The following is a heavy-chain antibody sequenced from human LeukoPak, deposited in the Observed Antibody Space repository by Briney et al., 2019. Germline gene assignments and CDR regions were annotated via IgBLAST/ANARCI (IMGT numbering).Heavy chain of an antibody. CDR2: IIPIFGTA. D-gene: IGHD6-13*01. Sequence: GASVKVSCKASGGTFSSYAISWVRQAPGQGLEWMGGIIPIFGTANYAQKFQGRVTITADKSTSTAYMELSSLRSEDTAVYYCARARRQQLVLRKYYYYYYMDVWGKGTTVTISS. J-gene: IGHJ6*03. V-gene: IGHV1-69*06. CDR1: GGTFSSYA. CDR3: ARARRQQLVLRKYYYYYYMDV.